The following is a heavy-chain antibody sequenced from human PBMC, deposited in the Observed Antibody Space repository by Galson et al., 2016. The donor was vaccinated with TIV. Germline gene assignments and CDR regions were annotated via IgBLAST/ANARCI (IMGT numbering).Heavy chain of an antibody. CDR1: GFTVSRNY. J-gene: IGHJ3*01. D-gene: IGHD1-7*01. Sequence: SLRLSCAASGFTVSRNYMSWVRQAPGKGLEWISIIYSSGNPYYADSVEGRFTISRDTSKNTVYLQMNSLRAEDTAVYYCARDNNWNYANDAFDLWGQGTMVTVSS. V-gene: IGHV3-53*01. CDR2: IYSSGNP. CDR3: ARDNNWNYANDAFDL.